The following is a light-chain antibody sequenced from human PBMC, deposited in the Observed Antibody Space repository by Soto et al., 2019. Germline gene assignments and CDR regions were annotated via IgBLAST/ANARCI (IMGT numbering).Light chain of an antibody. V-gene: IGKV3-11*01. CDR3: QQRSNWPLLT. J-gene: IGKJ4*02. CDR1: QSVSTY. Sequence: EILLTQSPATLSLPPGETATLSCRASQSVSTYLAWYQQKPGQPPRLLIYDASNRATGVPARFSGSGSGTDFTLTISSLEPEDFAVYYCQQRSNWPLLTFGGGTKVEIK. CDR2: DAS.